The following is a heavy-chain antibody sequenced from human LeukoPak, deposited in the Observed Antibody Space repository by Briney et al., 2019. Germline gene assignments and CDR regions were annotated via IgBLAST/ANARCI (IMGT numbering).Heavy chain of an antibody. CDR3: ARARPGANYYYYYYMDV. J-gene: IGHJ6*03. D-gene: IGHD1-26*01. V-gene: IGHV4-34*01. CDR1: GGSFSGYY. Sequence: PSETLSLTCAVYGGSFSGYYWSWIRQPPGKGLEWIGEFNHSGSTNYNPSLKSRVTISVDTSKNQFSLKLSSVTAADTAVYYCARARPGANYYYYYYMDVWGKGTTVTVSS. CDR2: FNHSGST.